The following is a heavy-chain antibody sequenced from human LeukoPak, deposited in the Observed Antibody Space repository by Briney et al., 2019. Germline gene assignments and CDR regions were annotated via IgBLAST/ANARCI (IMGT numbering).Heavy chain of an antibody. CDR3: ARDPAKSGYALYV. Sequence: GGSLRLSCAASGFTFSVYYMSWIRHAPGRGREWGLDNSSSGSTIYYADSVKGRFTISRDNAKNSLYLQMNSLRVEDTAVYYCARDPAKSGYALYVWGQGTMVTVSS. CDR1: GFTFSVYY. CDR2: NSSSGSTI. D-gene: IGHD3-10*01. V-gene: IGHV3-11*01. J-gene: IGHJ3*01.